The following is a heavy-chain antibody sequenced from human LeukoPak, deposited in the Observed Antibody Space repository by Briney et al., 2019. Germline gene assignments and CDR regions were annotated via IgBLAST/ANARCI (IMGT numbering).Heavy chain of an antibody. CDR2: IYYSGST. CDR1: GGSISSYY. J-gene: IGHJ4*02. CDR3: ARGSGGYDDFDY. V-gene: IGHV4-59*01. D-gene: IGHD5-12*01. Sequence: SETLSLTCTVSGGSISSYYWSWIRQPPGKGLEWIGHIYYSGSTNYNPSLKSRVTISVDTSKNQFSLKLSSVTAADTAVYYCARGSGGYDDFDYWGQGTLVTVSS.